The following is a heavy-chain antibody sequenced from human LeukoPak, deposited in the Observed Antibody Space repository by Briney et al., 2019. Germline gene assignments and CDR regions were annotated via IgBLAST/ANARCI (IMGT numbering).Heavy chain of an antibody. Sequence: KTGGSLRLSCAASGFTFSSYAMHWVRQAPGKGLEWVAGISYDGSNKYYADSVKGRFTISRDNSKNTLYLQMNSLRAEDTAVYYCARDFIGDFWSGPEFDYWGQGTLVTVSS. CDR3: ARDFIGDFWSGPEFDY. D-gene: IGHD3-3*01. J-gene: IGHJ4*02. CDR1: GFTFSSYA. CDR2: ISYDGSNK. V-gene: IGHV3-30*01.